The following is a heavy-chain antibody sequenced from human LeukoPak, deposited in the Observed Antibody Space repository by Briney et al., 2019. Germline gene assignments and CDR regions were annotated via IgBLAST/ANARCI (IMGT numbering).Heavy chain of an antibody. D-gene: IGHD3-22*01. CDR3: ARGSTYYDSSGQVPFDY. CDR1: GFTFSSYR. Sequence: PGGSLRLSCAASGFTFSSYRMNWVRQAPGKGLEWISHISYSSTTTHNADSVKGRFTISRDNGKNTLYLQMNSLRAEDTAVYYCARGSTYYDSSGQVPFDYWGQGTLVTVSS. J-gene: IGHJ4*02. V-gene: IGHV3-48*01. CDR2: ISYSSTTT.